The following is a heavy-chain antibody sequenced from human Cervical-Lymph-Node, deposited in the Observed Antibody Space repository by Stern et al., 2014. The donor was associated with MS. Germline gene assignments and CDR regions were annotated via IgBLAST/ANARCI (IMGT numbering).Heavy chain of an antibody. D-gene: IGHD3-10*01. CDR2: IITMFGRS. V-gene: IGHV1-69*01. J-gene: IGHJ2*01. CDR1: GGTLTTYG. CDR3: ARYRSAVDWYFDL. Sequence: VQLVQSGAEVKKPGSSVKVSCKASGGTLTTYGFSWVRQAPGQGLEWMGGIITMFGRSNYAQKFQGRVTITADESTRTAYMELSSLRSDDTAVYYCARYRSAVDWYFDLWGRGTLVTVSS.